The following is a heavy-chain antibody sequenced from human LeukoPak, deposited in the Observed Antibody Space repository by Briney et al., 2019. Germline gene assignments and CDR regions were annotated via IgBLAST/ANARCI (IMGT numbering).Heavy chain of an antibody. CDR1: GFTFSSYS. J-gene: IGHJ4*02. D-gene: IGHD1-1*01. V-gene: IGHV3-21*04. CDR3: ARVGNDAVVDY. Sequence: PGGSLRLSCAASGFTFSSYSMNWVRQAPGKGLEWVSSISSSSSYIYYADSVKGRFTISRDNSKNTLYLQMNSLRAEDTAVYYCARVGNDAVVDYWGQGTLVTVSS. CDR2: ISSSSSYI.